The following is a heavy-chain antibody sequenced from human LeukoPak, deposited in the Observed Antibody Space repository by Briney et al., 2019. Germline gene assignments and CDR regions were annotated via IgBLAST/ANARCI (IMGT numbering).Heavy chain of an antibody. D-gene: IGHD6-13*01. V-gene: IGHV3-48*02. CDR3: ARDDPRAAAGTFAY. CDR2: ISSSSSTI. J-gene: IGHJ4*02. CDR1: GFTFSSYE. Sequence: GGSLRLSCAASGFTFSSYEMNWVRQAPGKGLEWVSYISSSSSTIYYADSVKGRFTISRDNARNSLYLQMNSLRDEDTAVYYCARDDPRAAAGTFAYWGQGTLVTVSS.